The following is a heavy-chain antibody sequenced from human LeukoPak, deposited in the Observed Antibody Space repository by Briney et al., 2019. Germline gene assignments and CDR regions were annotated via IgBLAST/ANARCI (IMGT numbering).Heavy chain of an antibody. Sequence: PSETLSLTCTVSGGPLCIYYGSWIRQPPGKGLEWIGYIYYSGSTNYNPSLKSRVTISVDTSKTQSSLKLSSVTAADTAVYYCARDTSYYYDSSGPYPDDAFDIWGQGTMVTPSS. D-gene: IGHD3-22*01. CDR2: IYYSGST. J-gene: IGHJ3*02. CDR3: ARDTSYYYDSSGPYPDDAFDI. V-gene: IGHV4-59*01. CDR1: GGPLCIYY.